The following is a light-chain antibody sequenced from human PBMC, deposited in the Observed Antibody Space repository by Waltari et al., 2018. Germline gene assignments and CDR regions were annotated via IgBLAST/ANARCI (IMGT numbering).Light chain of an antibody. CDR3: QQLKSYPLT. CDR2: DAS. J-gene: IGKJ4*01. Sequence: DIQLTQSPSSLSASVGDRITITCLASQDISKSLAWFQQKPGKTPKSLISDASTLQSGVPSKFTGSGSGTDFTFTISSLQPEDYGTYYCQQLKSYPLTFGGGTKVEIK. V-gene: IGKV1-16*02. CDR1: QDISKS.